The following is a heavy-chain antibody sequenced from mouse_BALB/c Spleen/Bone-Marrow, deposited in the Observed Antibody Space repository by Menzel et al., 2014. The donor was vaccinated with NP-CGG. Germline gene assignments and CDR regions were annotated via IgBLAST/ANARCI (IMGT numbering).Heavy chain of an antibody. J-gene: IGHJ4*01. V-gene: IGHV1-87*01. CDR1: GYTFTSYW. D-gene: IGHD1-2*01. Sequence: QVQLKESGAELARPGASVKLSCKASGYTFTSYWMQWVKQRPGQGLEWIGAIYPGDGDTRYTQKFKGKATLTADKSSSTAYMQLSSLASEDSAVYYCARRDYGIRENYYAMDYWGQGTSATVSS. CDR3: ARRDYGIRENYYAMDY. CDR2: IYPGDGDT.